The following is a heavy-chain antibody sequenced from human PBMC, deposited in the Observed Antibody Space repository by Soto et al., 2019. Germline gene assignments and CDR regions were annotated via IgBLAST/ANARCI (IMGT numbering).Heavy chain of an antibody. D-gene: IGHD3-10*01. J-gene: IGHJ5*02. CDR3: ARVVRGVVNWFDP. Sequence: ASVKVSCKTSGDTFTNFGLSWVRQAPGQGLEWMGWIATYNSNRNLAQKFQGRLTLTTDTSTSTAYMELKSLGYDDTAVYYCARVVRGVVNWFDPWGQGTLVIVSS. CDR1: GDTFTNFG. CDR2: IATYNSNR. V-gene: IGHV1-18*01.